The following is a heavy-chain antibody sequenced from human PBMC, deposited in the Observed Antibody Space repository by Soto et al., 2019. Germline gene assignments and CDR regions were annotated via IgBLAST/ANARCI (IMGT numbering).Heavy chain of an antibody. J-gene: IGHJ4*02. D-gene: IGHD6-13*01. CDR3: ARAPAPLDSSSWYYFDY. CDR2: IYYSGST. CDR1: GGSISSYY. Sequence: SETLSLTCTVSGGSISSYYWSWIRQPPGKGLEWIGYIYYSGSTNYNPSLKSRVTISVDTSKNQLSLKLSSVTAADTAVYYCARAPAPLDSSSWYYFDYWGQVTLVTVSS. V-gene: IGHV4-59*01.